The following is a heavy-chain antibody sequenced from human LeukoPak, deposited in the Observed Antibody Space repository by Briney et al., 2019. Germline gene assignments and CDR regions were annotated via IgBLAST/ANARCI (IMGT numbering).Heavy chain of an antibody. V-gene: IGHV4-4*07. CDR3: ARDFSGITMVRGVILPFDY. Sequence: SETLSLTCTVSGGSISSYYWSWIRQPAGKGLEWIGRIYTRGSTNYNPSLKSRVTMSVDTSKNQFSLKLSSVTAADTAVYYCARDFSGITMVRGVILPFDYWGQGTLVTVSS. CDR1: GGSISSYY. J-gene: IGHJ4*02. CDR2: IYTRGST. D-gene: IGHD3-10*01.